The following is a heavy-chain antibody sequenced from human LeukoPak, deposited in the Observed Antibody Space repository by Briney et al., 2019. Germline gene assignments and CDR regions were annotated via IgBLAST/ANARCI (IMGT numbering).Heavy chain of an antibody. D-gene: IGHD5-12*01. CDR1: GFTFSTYS. Sequence: GGSLRLSCAASGFTFSTYSMSWVRQAPRKGLEWVSVIYPSGGTTYYADSVQGRFTISRDNSKNTLYLQMHSLRAEDTALYYCAKDQRPDSGYDIDSWGQGTLVTVSS. CDR2: IYPSGGTT. J-gene: IGHJ4*02. V-gene: IGHV3-23*01. CDR3: AKDQRPDSGYDIDS.